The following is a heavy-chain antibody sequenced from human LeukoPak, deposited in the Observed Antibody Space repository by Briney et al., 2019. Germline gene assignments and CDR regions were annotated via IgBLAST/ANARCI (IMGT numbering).Heavy chain of an antibody. V-gene: IGHV3-73*01. D-gene: IGHD3-22*01. CDR1: GFTFSGSA. J-gene: IGHJ4*02. Sequence: AGGSLRLSCAASGFTFSGSAMHWVRQASGKGLEWVGRIRSKANSYATAYAASVKGRFTISRDDSKNTAYLQMNSLKTEDTAVYYCTRHDDHLYDSSGYYFDYWGQGTLVTVSS. CDR2: IRSKANSYAT. CDR3: TRHDDHLYDSSGYYFDY.